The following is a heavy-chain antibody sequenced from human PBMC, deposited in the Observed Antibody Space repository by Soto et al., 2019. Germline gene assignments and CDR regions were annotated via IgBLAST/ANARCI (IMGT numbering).Heavy chain of an antibody. CDR3: ARRQGRYFDWLLPDAFDI. CDR1: GFTFSSYS. Sequence: GGSLRLSCAASGFTFSSYSMNWVRQAPGKGLEWVSSISSSSSYIYYADSVKGRFTISRDNAKNSLYLQMNSLRAEDTAVYYCARRQGRYFDWLLPDAFDIWGQGTMVTVSS. V-gene: IGHV3-21*01. D-gene: IGHD3-9*01. J-gene: IGHJ3*02. CDR2: ISSSSSYI.